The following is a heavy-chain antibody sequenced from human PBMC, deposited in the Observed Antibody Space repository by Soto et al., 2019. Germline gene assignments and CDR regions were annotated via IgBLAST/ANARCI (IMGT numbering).Heavy chain of an antibody. CDR3: AREESGLFDH. Sequence: SETLSLTCTVSGDSLSRADYCWSWIRQAPGKGLEWIGYICYGGSTYHSPSLKSRTSMSVDTSKKQFSLTLTSVTAADTAVYYCAREESGLFDHWGQGRLVTVSS. V-gene: IGHV4-30-4*08. CDR2: ICYGGST. CDR1: GDSLSRADYC. J-gene: IGHJ4*02. D-gene: IGHD5-12*01.